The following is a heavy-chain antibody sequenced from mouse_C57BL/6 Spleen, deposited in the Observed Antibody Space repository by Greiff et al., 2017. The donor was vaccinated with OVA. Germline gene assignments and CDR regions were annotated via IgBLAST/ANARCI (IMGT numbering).Heavy chain of an antibody. CDR1: GYTFTSYW. CDR3: ARSYGSLFDD. V-gene: IGHV1-69*01. D-gene: IGHD1-1*01. CDR2: IDPSDSYT. J-gene: IGHJ2*01. Sequence: QVQLQQPGAELVMPGASVKLSCKASGYTFTSYWMHWVKQRPGQGLEWIGEIDPSDSYTNYNQKFKGKSTLTVDKSSSTAYMQLSSLTSEDSAVYYCARSYGSLFDDWGQGTTLTVSS.